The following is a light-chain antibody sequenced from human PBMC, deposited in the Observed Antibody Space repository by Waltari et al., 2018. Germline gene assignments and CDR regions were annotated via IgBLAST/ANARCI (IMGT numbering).Light chain of an antibody. CDR1: TSNIGRNY. CDR3: ATWYGSLTAWV. CDR2: RNN. J-gene: IGLJ3*02. V-gene: IGLV1-47*01. Sequence: QSVLTQPPSASGTPGQRVTISCSGGTSNIGRNYVYWYQHFPGTAPKLLVYRNNERPSGVPDRISGSKSGTSASLAISGLRSEDEADYYCATWYGSLTAWVFGGGTKLTVL.